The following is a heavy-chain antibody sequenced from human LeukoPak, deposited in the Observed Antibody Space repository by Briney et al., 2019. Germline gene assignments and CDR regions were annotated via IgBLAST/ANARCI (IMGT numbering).Heavy chain of an antibody. CDR3: ARERGSYVGDAFDI. CDR1: GGSISSYY. V-gene: IGHV4-4*07. D-gene: IGHD1-26*01. CDR2: IYTSGST. J-gene: IGHJ3*02. Sequence: PSETLSLTCTVSGGSISSYYWSWIRQPAGKGLEWIGRIYTSGSTNYNPSLKSRVTMSVDTSKNQFSLKLSPVTAADTAVYYCARERGSYVGDAFDIWGQGTMVTVSS.